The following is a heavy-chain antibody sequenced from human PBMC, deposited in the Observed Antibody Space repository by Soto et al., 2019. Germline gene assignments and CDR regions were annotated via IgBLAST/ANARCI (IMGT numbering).Heavy chain of an antibody. V-gene: IGHV3-48*02. CDR2: ISSSSSTT. CDR3: ARVQGGGSCDY. J-gene: IGHJ4*02. Sequence: EVQLVESGGGLVQPGGSLRLSCAASGFTFSSYSLNWVRQAPGKGLEWVSYISSSSSTTYYADSVRGRFTISRDNAKNSLYLQINSLRDDDTAVYCCARVQGGGSCDYWGQGTLVTVSS. CDR1: GFTFSSYS. D-gene: IGHD2-15*01.